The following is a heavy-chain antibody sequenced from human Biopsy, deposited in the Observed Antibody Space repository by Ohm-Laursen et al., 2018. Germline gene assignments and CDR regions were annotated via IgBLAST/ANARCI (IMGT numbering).Heavy chain of an antibody. CDR1: GGSIGSDY. Sequence: GTLSLTCTVSGGSIGSDYWAWIRQSPGKGLEWIAYSHYSGSTNYNPPLRHRVTISVDTSKNQFSLKVTSVTAADTAVYYCAKHGSGWTGDDALHIWGQGTMVTVSS. CDR2: SHYSGST. V-gene: IGHV4-59*08. J-gene: IGHJ3*02. CDR3: AKHGSGWTGDDALHI. D-gene: IGHD6-19*01.